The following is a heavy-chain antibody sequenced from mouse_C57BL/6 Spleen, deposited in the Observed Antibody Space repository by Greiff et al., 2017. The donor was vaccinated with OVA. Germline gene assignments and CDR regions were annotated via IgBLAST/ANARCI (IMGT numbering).Heavy chain of an antibody. CDR2: INPGSGGT. D-gene: IGHD1-1*01. Sequence: QVQLKQSGAELVRPGTSVKVSCKASGYAFTNYLIEWVKQRPGQGLEWIGVINPGSGGTNYNEKFKGKATLTADKSSSTAYMQLSSLTSEDSAVYFCARHGSSSYYFDYWGQGTTLTVSS. CDR3: ARHGSSSYYFDY. CDR1: GYAFTNYL. V-gene: IGHV1-54*01. J-gene: IGHJ2*01.